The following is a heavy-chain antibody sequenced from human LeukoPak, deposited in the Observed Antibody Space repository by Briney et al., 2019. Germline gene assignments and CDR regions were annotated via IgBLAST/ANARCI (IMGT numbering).Heavy chain of an antibody. CDR1: GFTFSSYA. CDR3: ARDLREGSFDP. J-gene: IGHJ5*02. V-gene: IGHV3-30-3*01. D-gene: IGHD2-15*01. CDR2: ISYDGSNK. Sequence: GGSLRLSCAASGFTFSSYAMHWVRQAPGKGLEWVAVISYDGSNKYYADSVKGRFTISRDNSKNTLYLQMNSLRAEDTAVYYCARDLREGSFDPWGQGTPVTVSS.